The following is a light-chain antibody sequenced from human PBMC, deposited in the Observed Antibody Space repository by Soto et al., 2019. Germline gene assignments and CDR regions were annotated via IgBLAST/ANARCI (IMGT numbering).Light chain of an antibody. CDR3: QQYNTWSSIT. V-gene: IGKV3-15*01. Sequence: EIVMTQSPASLSVSPWERATLSFRASQSVSSNLAWYQQKPGQAPRLLIYGASTRATGIPARFSGSGSGTEFTLTISSLQSEDFAVYYCQQYNTWSSITFGQGTRLEIK. CDR2: GAS. J-gene: IGKJ5*01. CDR1: QSVSSN.